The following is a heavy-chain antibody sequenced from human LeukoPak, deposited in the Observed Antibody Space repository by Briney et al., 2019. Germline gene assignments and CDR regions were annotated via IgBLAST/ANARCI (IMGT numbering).Heavy chain of an antibody. CDR3: AGDRSSGWYGYYYYGMDV. CDR1: GGSISSSSYY. D-gene: IGHD6-19*01. CDR2: IYYSGST. Sequence: SETLSLTCTVAGGSISSSSYYWGWIRQPPGKGLECIGSIYYSGSTYYNPSLKSRVTISVDTSKNQFSLKLSSVTAADTAVYYCAGDRSSGWYGYYYYGMDVWGQGTTVTVSS. J-gene: IGHJ6*02. V-gene: IGHV4-39*01.